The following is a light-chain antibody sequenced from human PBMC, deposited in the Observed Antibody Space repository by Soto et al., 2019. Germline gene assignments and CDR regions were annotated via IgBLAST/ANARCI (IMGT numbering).Light chain of an antibody. CDR2: GAS. CDR1: QSVSNNY. Sequence: EIVLTQSPGTLSVSPGERVTLSCRASQSVSNNYLAWYVQKPGQAPRLLIDGASSRATGIPDRLSGSGFGTDFTLTISRLEPEDFAVYFCQQYGRAPLTFGGGTKVESK. J-gene: IGKJ4*01. V-gene: IGKV3-20*01. CDR3: QQYGRAPLT.